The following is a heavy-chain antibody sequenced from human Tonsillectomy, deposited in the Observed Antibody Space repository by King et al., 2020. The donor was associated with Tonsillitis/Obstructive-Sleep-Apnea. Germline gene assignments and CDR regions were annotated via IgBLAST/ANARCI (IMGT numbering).Heavy chain of an antibody. Sequence: VQLVESGGGLVQPGRSLRLSCAASGFTFDDYAMHWVRQAPGKGLEWVSGISWNSGHMAYADSVKGRFTISRDNARNSLYLQMNNLRAEDTAFYYCAKVFPTFCSTTSCPFDYWGQGTLVTVSS. D-gene: IGHD2-2*01. CDR1: GFTFDDYA. V-gene: IGHV3-9*01. J-gene: IGHJ4*02. CDR3: AKVFPTFCSTTSCPFDY. CDR2: ISWNSGHM.